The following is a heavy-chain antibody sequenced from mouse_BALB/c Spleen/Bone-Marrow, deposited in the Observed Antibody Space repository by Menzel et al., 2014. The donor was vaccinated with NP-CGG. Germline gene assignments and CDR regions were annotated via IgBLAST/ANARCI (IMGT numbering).Heavy chain of an antibody. V-gene: IGHV4-1*02. CDR1: GFDFSRYW. Sequence: EVQLVESGGGLVQPGGPLKLSCAASGFDFSRYWMSWVRQAPGKGLEWIGEINPDSSTINYTPSLKDKFIISRDNAKNTLYLQMSKVRSEDTALYYCARMHYYGYVAYWGQGTLVTVSA. D-gene: IGHD1-2*01. CDR3: ARMHYYGYVAY. CDR2: INPDSSTI. J-gene: IGHJ3*01.